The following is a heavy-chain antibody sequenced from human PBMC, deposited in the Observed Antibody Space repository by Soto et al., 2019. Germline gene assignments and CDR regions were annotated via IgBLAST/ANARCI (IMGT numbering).Heavy chain of an antibody. CDR1: GYTFTNND. Sequence: ASVKVSCKASGYTFTNNDVSWVRQATGQGLEWMGWMNPGSGDTGYAQKFQGRVTMTRDISIATAYMELNSLTSEDTAIYYCSIMEIFGSLNGFDPRGQGTLVTVSS. CDR2: MNPGSGDT. J-gene: IGHJ5*02. CDR3: SIMEIFGSLNGFDP. V-gene: IGHV1-8*01. D-gene: IGHD3-10*01.